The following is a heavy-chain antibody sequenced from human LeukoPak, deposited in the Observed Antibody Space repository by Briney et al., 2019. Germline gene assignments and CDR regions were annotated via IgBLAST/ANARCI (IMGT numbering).Heavy chain of an antibody. D-gene: IGHD3-22*01. CDR1: GGSISSYY. CDR3: ARVCDSGGPHLDY. V-gene: IGHV4-59*01. CDR2: IYYSGST. J-gene: IGHJ4*02. Sequence: PSETLSLTCTVSGGSISSYYWSWIRQPPGKGLEWIGYIYYSGSTNYNPSLKSRVTISVDTSKNQFSLKLSSVTAADTAVYYCARVCDSGGPHLDYWGQGTLVTVSS.